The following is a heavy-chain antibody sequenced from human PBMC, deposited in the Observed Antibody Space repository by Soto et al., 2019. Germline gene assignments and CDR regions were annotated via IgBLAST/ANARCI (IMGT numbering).Heavy chain of an antibody. V-gene: IGHV1-18*01. Sequence: QVQLVQSGAGVRKPGASVKVSCKASGYTFSSHGIIWVRQAPGQGLEWMGWISGYNGNAKYAQRFQGRVTMTTDTSTSTVYMDLRSLGSDDSAVYYCAREGSYGWYDCWGQGTLVTVSS. D-gene: IGHD2-15*01. CDR3: AREGSYGWYDC. CDR2: ISGYNGNA. CDR1: GYTFSSHG. J-gene: IGHJ5*01.